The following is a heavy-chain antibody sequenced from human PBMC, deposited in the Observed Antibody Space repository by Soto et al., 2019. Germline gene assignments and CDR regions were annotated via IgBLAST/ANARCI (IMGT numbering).Heavy chain of an antibody. V-gene: IGHV4-59*12. CDR3: AKGVVVVTPFDY. Sequence: SETLSLTCTVSGGSISSYYWSWIRQHPGKGLEWIGYIYYSGTTNYNPSFKSRVTISVDTSKNQFSLKLSSVTAADTAVYYCAKGVVVVTPFDYWGRGALVTVSS. CDR1: GGSISSYY. J-gene: IGHJ4*02. CDR2: IYYSGTT. D-gene: IGHD2-21*02.